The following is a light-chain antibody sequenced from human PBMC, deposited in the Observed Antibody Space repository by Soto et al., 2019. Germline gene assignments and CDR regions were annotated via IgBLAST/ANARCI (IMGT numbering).Light chain of an antibody. CDR3: QQYNNWPWT. CDR2: GAS. J-gene: IGKJ1*01. CDR1: QSVSSN. V-gene: IGKV3-15*01. Sequence: EIVMTQSPATLSVSPGERGTLSCRASQSVSSNLAWYQQQPGQAPRLLIYGASTRATGIPARLSGSRSGTEFTLTISSQQSEDFAVYYWQQYNNWPWTFGQGTKVEIK.